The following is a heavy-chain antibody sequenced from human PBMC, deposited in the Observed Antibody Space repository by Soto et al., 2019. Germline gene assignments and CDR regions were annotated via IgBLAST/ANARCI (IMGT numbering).Heavy chain of an antibody. CDR3: ARGDSTVTDYYYMDV. V-gene: IGHV1-8*01. J-gene: IGHJ6*03. CDR1: GYTFTSYD. D-gene: IGHD4-17*01. Sequence: GASVKVSCKASGYTFTSYDINWVRQATGQGLEWMGWMNTNSGNTGYAQKFQGRVTMTRNTSISTAYMELSSLRSEDTAVYYCARGDSTVTDYYYMDVWGKGTTVTVSS. CDR2: MNTNSGNT.